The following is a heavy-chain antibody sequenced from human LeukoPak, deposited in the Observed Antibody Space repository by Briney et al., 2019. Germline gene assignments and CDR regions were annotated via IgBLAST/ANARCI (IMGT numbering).Heavy chain of an antibody. D-gene: IGHD2-2*01. CDR2: MNPNSGNT. J-gene: IGHJ4*02. V-gene: IGHV1-8*01. CDR1: GYTFTSYD. Sequence: ASVKVSCKASGYTFTSYDIDWVRQATGQGLEWMGWMNPNSGNTGYAQKFQGRVTMTRNTSISTAYMELSSLRSEDTAVYYCATGVVVPAALPIFDYWGQGTLVTVSS. CDR3: ATGVVVPAALPIFDY.